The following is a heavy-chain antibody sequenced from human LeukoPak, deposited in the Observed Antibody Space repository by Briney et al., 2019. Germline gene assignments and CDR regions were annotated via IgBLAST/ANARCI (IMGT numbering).Heavy chain of an antibody. J-gene: IGHJ3*02. CDR2: ISGSGGST. D-gene: IGHD3-22*01. CDR1: GFTFSSYA. V-gene: IGHV3-23*01. CDR3: AKERITMIVVVIPDAFDI. Sequence: GGSLRLPCAASGFTFSSYAMSWVRQAPGKGLEWVSAISGSGGSTYYADSVKGRFTISRDNSKNTLYLQMNSLRAEDTAVYYCAKERITMIVVVIPDAFDIWGQGTMVTVSS.